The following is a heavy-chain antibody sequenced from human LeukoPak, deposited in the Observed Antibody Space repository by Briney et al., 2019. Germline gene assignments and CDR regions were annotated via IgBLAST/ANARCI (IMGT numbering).Heavy chain of an antibody. CDR1: GYTFTSYY. J-gene: IGHJ5*02. D-gene: IGHD6-13*01. CDR2: INPSGGST. V-gene: IGHV1-46*01. Sequence: ASVKVSCKTSGYTFTSYYMHWVRQAPGQGLEWMGIINPSGGSTSYAQKFQGRVTMTRDTSTSTVYMELSSLRSEDTAVYYCARATVQWNIAAASDPWGQGTLVTVSS. CDR3: ARATVQWNIAAASDP.